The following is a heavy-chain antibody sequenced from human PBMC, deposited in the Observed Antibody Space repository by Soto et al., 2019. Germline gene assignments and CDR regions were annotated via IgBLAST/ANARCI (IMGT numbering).Heavy chain of an antibody. CDR2: IYYTGNT. V-gene: IGHV4-30-4*01. CDR1: GGSINSDDSY. J-gene: IGHJ6*02. CDR3: ARDLRTILVSYYSYAMDV. D-gene: IGHD2-21*01. Sequence: QVQLQESGPGLVKPSQTLSLTCTVSGGSINSDDSYWTWIRQPPGKGLEWIGYIYYTGNTYYSPSLKSRVNISQDTSKNQFSLRLTSVTAADTAVYYCARDLRTILVSYYSYAMDVWGQGTSVTVSS.